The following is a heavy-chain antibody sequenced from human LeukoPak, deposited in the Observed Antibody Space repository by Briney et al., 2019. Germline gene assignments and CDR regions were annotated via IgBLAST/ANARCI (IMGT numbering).Heavy chain of an antibody. Sequence: GGSLRLSCAASGFTFSDYYMSWIRQAPGKGLEWVSYISSSGSTIYYADSVKGRFTISRDNAKKSLYLQMNSLRGEDTAIYYCARSRYLDWGGAFDMWGQGTMVTVSS. V-gene: IGHV3-11*04. CDR2: ISSSGSTI. CDR1: GFTFSDYY. D-gene: IGHD3-9*01. CDR3: ARSRYLDWGGAFDM. J-gene: IGHJ3*02.